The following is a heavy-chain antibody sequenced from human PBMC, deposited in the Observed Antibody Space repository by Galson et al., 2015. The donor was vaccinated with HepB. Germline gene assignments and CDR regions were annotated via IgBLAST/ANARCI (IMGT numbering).Heavy chain of an antibody. V-gene: IGHV3-30*18. Sequence: SLRLSCAASGFILRNYGMHWVRQAPGKGLEWVAVISSDGSRKYYADSVKGRFTISRDNSKNTLYLQMNSLRAEDTAEYYCAKLFGYDFWSGDRSDFDYWGQGTLVTVSS. CDR2: ISSDGSRK. D-gene: IGHD3-3*01. CDR3: AKLFGYDFWSGDRSDFDY. CDR1: GFILRNYG. J-gene: IGHJ4*02.